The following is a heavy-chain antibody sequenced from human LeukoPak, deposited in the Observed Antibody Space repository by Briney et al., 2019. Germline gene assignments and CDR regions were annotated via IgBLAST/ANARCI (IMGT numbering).Heavy chain of an antibody. V-gene: IGHV3-48*01. CDR1: GFTFSTYS. J-gene: IGHJ3*02. D-gene: IGHD3-16*01. CDR3: ARDGVIGGDDAFDI. Sequence: PPGGSLRLSCAASGFTFSTYSMNWVRQAPGKGLEWVSYISSSSSTIYSADSVKGRSTISRDNAKNSLFLQMNSLRAEDTAVYYCARDGVIGGDDAFDIWGQGTMVTVSS. CDR2: ISSSSSTI.